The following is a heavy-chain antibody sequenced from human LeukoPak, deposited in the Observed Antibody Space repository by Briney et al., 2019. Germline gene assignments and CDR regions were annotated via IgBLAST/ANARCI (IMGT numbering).Heavy chain of an antibody. Sequence: SETLSLTCTVSGGSISSRSYYWGWIRQPPGKGLEWIGSIYYSGSPYYNPSLKSRVTISVDTSKNQFSLKLSSVTAADTAVYYCAIARRATVTLPEAFGIWGQGTMVTVSS. D-gene: IGHD4-17*01. J-gene: IGHJ3*02. CDR1: GGSISSRSYY. CDR3: AIARRATVTLPEAFGI. V-gene: IGHV4-39*07. CDR2: IYYSGSP.